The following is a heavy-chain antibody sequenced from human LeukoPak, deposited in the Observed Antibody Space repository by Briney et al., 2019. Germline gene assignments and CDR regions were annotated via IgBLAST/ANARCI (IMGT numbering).Heavy chain of an antibody. CDR3: ASRESSMARSH. V-gene: IGHV3-48*01. CDR1: GFTFSGYT. D-gene: IGHD3-10*01. CDR2: ISRTSDIV. J-gene: IGHJ4*01. Sequence: GGSLRLSCAASGFTFSGYTLNWVRQAPGKGLEWVSYISRTSDIVSYADSVRGRFTISRDNAKNSLYLQMSSLRAEDTAVYYCASRESSMARSHWGHGTLVRLL.